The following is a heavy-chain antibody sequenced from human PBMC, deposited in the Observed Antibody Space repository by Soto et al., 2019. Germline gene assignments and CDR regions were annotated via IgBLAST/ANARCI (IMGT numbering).Heavy chain of an antibody. D-gene: IGHD2-15*01. CDR1: AFSFSNYA. Sequence: GGSLRLSCGASAFSFSNYAMHWVRQAPGKGLECVAVISYDGNIKRYADSVKGRFTISRDNSENTLYLQMNSLSPEDTAVYYCARAGYCSGGRCYSPYYYYYGMDVWGQGTTVTVS. J-gene: IGHJ6*02. CDR3: ARAGYCSGGRCYSPYYYYYGMDV. V-gene: IGHV3-30-3*01. CDR2: ISYDGNIK.